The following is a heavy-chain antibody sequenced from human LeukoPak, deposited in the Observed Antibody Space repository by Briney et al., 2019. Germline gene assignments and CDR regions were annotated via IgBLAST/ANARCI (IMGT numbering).Heavy chain of an antibody. CDR2: ISAYDGNA. CDR3: ERAFYYSSSWYSWGYYYYMDV. V-gene: IGHV1-18*01. Sequence: ASVKVSCKASGYTFTSYGISWVRQAPGQGLEWMGWISAYDGNANYAQKLQGRVTMTTDTSTSTAYMDLRSLRSDDTAVYYCERAFYYSSSWYSWGYYYYMDVWGKGTTVTVSS. CDR1: GYTFTSYG. D-gene: IGHD6-13*01. J-gene: IGHJ6*03.